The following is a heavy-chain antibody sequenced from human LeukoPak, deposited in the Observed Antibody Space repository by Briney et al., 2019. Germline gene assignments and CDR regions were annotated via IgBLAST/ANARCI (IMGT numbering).Heavy chain of an antibody. CDR2: ISYDGTNK. D-gene: IGHD6-13*01. J-gene: IGHJ4*02. V-gene: IGHV3-30*18. Sequence: GGSLRLSCAASGFTFSRYGMHWVRQAPGKGLEWVAVISYDGTNKYYGDSVRGRFTFSRDNFENALYLQMNSLRAEDTAVYYCAKGRDSYSNSWHDAIDYWGLGTQVTVSS. CDR3: AKGRDSYSNSWHDAIDY. CDR1: GFTFSRYG.